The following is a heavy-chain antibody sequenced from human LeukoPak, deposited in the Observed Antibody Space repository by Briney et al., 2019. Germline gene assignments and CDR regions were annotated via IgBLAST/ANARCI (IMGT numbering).Heavy chain of an antibody. Sequence: KAGGSLRLSCAASGFTFSTYAVNGVRQAPGKGLEWVSEISASGGTTYYADSGKGRFSISRDNSKNTLYLQMNSLRAEDTAVYYCAKDRYGWPTNFDYWGQGTLVTVSS. V-gene: IGHV3-23*01. D-gene: IGHD5-18*01. J-gene: IGHJ4*02. CDR2: ISASGGTT. CDR1: GFTFSTYA. CDR3: AKDRYGWPTNFDY.